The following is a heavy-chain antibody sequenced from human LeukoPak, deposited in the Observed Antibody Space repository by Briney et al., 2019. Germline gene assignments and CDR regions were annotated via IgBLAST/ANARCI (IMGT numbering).Heavy chain of an antibody. Sequence: PGGSLRLSCAASGSTFSSYAMHWVRQAPGKGLEWVAVISYDGSNKYYADSVKGRFTISRDNSKNTLYLQMNSLRAEDTAVYYCARGLGPKDAFDIWGQGTMVTVSS. CDR3: ARGLGPKDAFDI. CDR2: ISYDGSNK. CDR1: GSTFSSYA. V-gene: IGHV3-30*04. J-gene: IGHJ3*02.